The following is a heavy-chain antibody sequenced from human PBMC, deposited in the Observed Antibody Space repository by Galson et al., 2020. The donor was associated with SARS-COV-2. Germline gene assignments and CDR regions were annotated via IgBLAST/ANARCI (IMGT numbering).Heavy chain of an antibody. D-gene: IGHD6-19*01. J-gene: IGHJ4*02. CDR2: IHRDDSK. CDR1: GFPLRTSGMC. Sequence: ESGHTLVKPTQPLTLTCTFSGFPLRTSGMCVTWIRQPPGKALEWLARIHRDDSKYYSTSLKTRLTISKDTSKNQVVLTMTNMDPVDTATYYCARTSIAVALAFDYWGQGTLVTVSS. V-gene: IGHV2-70*11. CDR3: ARTSIAVALAFDY.